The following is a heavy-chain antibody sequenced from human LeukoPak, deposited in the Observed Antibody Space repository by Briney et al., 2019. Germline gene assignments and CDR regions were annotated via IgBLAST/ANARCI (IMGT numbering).Heavy chain of an antibody. J-gene: IGHJ4*02. Sequence: WGTLRLSXAASGFTFSSSALSWVRQAQGKGLYWVAAISGSGTGTYYANSVNGRFTISRDNSKNTLYLQMNSLRAEDTAVYYCAKEGGTGTRFDYWGQGTLVTVSS. D-gene: IGHD1-7*01. CDR3: AKEGGTGTRFDY. CDR1: GFTFSSSA. V-gene: IGHV3-23*01. CDR2: ISGSGTGT.